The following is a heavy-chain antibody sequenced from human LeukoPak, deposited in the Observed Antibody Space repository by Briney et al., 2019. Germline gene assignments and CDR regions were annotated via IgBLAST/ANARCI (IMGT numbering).Heavy chain of an antibody. Sequence: GGSLRLSCAASGFTVSNAWMNWVRQAPGKGLEWVGLIKSKTNGGTTNYATPVKGRFTISRDDSENTVYLQMNSLKTEDTAIYYCARVTYGSGTYGAFDYWGQGTLVTVSS. D-gene: IGHD3-10*01. CDR2: IKSKTNGGTT. CDR1: GFTVSNAW. CDR3: ARVTYGSGTYGAFDY. J-gene: IGHJ4*02. V-gene: IGHV3-15*01.